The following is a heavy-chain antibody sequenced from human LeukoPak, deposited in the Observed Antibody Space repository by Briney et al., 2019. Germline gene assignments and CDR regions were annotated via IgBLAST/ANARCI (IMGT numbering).Heavy chain of an antibody. CDR3: AHRLLGSGWYRAFDY. Sequence: ESGPTLVKPTQTLTLTCTFSGFSLSTSAVGVGWIRQPPGKALEWLALIYWNDDKRYNPSLKSRLTITKDTSKNHVVLTMTNMDPVDTATYYCAHRLLGSGWYRAFDYWGQGTLVTVSS. D-gene: IGHD6-19*01. CDR1: GFSLSTSAVG. CDR2: IYWNDDK. J-gene: IGHJ4*02. V-gene: IGHV2-5*01.